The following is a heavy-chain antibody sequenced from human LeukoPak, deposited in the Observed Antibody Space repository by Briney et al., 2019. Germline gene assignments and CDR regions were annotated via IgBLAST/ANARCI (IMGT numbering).Heavy chain of an antibody. Sequence: GGSLRLSCAASGFTFSSYSMNWVRQAPGKGLEWVSYISSSSSTIYYADSVKGRFTISRDNAKNSLYLQMNSLRAEDTAVYDCASSVVQYYFDYWGQGTLVTVSS. V-gene: IGHV3-48*04. CDR2: ISSSSSTI. J-gene: IGHJ4*02. D-gene: IGHD2-15*01. CDR1: GFTFSSYS. CDR3: ASSVVQYYFDY.